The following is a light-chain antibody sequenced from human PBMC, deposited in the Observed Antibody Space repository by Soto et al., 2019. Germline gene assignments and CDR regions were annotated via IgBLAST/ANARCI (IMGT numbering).Light chain of an antibody. CDR3: AAWDESLNVNYV. J-gene: IGLJ1*01. V-gene: IGLV1-44*01. CDR2: SNN. CDR1: SXNIGSNT. Sequence: QSALTQPRSASGTPGQRVTISCSGSSXNIGSNTVNWYQQLPGTAPKLLIYSNNQRPSGVPDRFSGSKSGTSASLAISGLQSEDEADYYSAAWDESLNVNYVFGTGTKVNVL.